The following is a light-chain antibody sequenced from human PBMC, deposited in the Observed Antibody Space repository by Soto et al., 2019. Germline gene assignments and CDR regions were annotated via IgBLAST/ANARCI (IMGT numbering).Light chain of an antibody. Sequence: EIVMTQSPATLSVSPGERATLSCRVSQSVGTYLAWYQQKPGQAPRLLIYSASTRATGIPARFSGSGSGTEFTLTISSLQSEDFAIYSCQEYDDWPPWTFGQGTRVEVK. J-gene: IGKJ1*01. CDR3: QEYDDWPPWT. CDR1: QSVGTY. CDR2: SAS. V-gene: IGKV3-15*01.